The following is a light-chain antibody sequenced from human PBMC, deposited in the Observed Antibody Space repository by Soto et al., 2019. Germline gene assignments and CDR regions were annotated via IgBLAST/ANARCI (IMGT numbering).Light chain of an antibody. CDR3: QQRGKWPST. J-gene: IGKJ2*02. CDR2: GAS. CDR1: QSVSSSY. Sequence: EILLTQSPGTLSLSPGERATLSCRASQSVSSSYLAWYQQKPGQAPRLLIYGASSRATGIPDRFSGSGSGTDFTLTISRLEPEDFAVYYCQQRGKWPSTFGPGTKVE. V-gene: IGKV3D-20*02.